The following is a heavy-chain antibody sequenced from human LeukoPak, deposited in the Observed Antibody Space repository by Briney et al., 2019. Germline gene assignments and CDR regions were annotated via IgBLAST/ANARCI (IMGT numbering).Heavy chain of an antibody. CDR2: ISSSSSTI. CDR1: GFTFSSYS. CDR3: ARAGSSGSYYYYYMDV. Sequence: GGSLRLSCAASGFTFSSYSMNWVRQAPGKGLEWVSYISSSSSTIYYADSVKGRFTISRDNAKNSLYLQMNSLRAEDTAVYYCARAGSSGSYYYYYMDVWGKGTTVTVSS. V-gene: IGHV3-48*01. J-gene: IGHJ6*03. D-gene: IGHD6-19*01.